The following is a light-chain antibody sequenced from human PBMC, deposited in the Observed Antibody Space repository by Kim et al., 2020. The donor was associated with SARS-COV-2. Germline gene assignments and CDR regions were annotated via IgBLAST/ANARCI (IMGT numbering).Light chain of an antibody. CDR3: QAYDRRLGESV. CDR1: SSNIGAGFD. Sequence: QSVLTQPHSVSGAPGQRVTISCTGSSSNIGAGFDVHWYQLLPGTAPKLLIFHNTNRPSGVPDRFSGSKSGTSASLAITGLQAEDEAEYYCQAYDRRLGESVFGVGTRLTVL. J-gene: IGLJ3*02. CDR2: HNT. V-gene: IGLV1-40*01.